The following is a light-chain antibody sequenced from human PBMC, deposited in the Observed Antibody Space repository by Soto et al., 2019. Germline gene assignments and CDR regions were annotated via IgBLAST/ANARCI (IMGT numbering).Light chain of an antibody. CDR1: QSVSGR. CDR2: DAS. Sequence: DIQITQSPSTLSASVGDTVTVTWRASQSVSGRLAWYQQKPGEAPKILIYDASALQRGVPSRFSGSGSGTKFTLTIASLQPDDFETYDCQQYETFSGTFGQGTKVDIK. CDR3: QQYETFSGT. V-gene: IGKV1-5*01. J-gene: IGKJ1*01.